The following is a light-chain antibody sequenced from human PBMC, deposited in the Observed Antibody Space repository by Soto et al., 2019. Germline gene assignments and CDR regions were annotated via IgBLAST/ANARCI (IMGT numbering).Light chain of an antibody. CDR2: GNN. CDR1: SSNIGSNT. V-gene: IGLV1-44*01. CDR3: ATWDDSLNGYV. Sequence: QSVLTQPPSASGTPGQRVTISCSESSSNIGSNTVIWYQQLPGTAPNLLIFGNNQRPSGVPDRFSGSKSGTSASLAISGLQSEDEADYYCATWDDSLNGYVFGTGTKVTVL. J-gene: IGLJ1*01.